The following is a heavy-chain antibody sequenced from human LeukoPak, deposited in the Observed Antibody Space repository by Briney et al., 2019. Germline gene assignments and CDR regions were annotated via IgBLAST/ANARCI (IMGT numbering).Heavy chain of an antibody. Sequence: ASVKVSCKASGYTFTNYYIHWVRQTPGQGLEWMGWINPISGGTNYAQKFQGRVTMTRDTSITTAYMDRSRLRSDDTAVYYCARIYYYDTSGYYYWGQGTLVTVSS. CDR1: GYTFTNYY. J-gene: IGHJ4*02. CDR2: INPISGGT. D-gene: IGHD3-22*01. CDR3: ARIYYYDTSGYYY. V-gene: IGHV1-2*02.